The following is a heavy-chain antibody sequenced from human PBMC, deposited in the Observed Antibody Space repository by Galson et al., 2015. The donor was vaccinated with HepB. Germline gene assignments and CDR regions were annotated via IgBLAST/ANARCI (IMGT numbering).Heavy chain of an antibody. Sequence: SLRLSCAASGFSFSDHYMDWVRQAPGKGLEWVGRVRRKDNGYSTEYAASVKGRFIVSRDDSTKSIYLQMNGLKTEDTALYYCARVGPPSYSSSDYWGQGTLVTVS. CDR2: VRRKDNGYST. CDR3: ARVGPPSYSSSDY. J-gene: IGHJ4*02. D-gene: IGHD6-19*01. CDR1: GFSFSDHY. V-gene: IGHV3-72*01.